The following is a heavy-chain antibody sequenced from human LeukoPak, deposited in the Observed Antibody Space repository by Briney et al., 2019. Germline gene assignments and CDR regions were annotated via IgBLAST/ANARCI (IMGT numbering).Heavy chain of an antibody. Sequence: GASVKVSCKASGYTFSSYWIGWVRQMPGKGLEWVSIIYPGDADTRYSPSFQGHVTVSADKSMSTAYLQWSSLKASDTAMYYCARLPSDFWSGYYTGVLDYWGQGTLVTVSS. CDR3: ARLPSDFWSGYYTGVLDY. J-gene: IGHJ4*02. CDR2: IYPGDADT. V-gene: IGHV5-51*01. CDR1: GYTFSSYW. D-gene: IGHD3-3*01.